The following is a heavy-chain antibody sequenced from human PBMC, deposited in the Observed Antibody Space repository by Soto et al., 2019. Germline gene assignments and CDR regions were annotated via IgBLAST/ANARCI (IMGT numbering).Heavy chain of an antibody. CDR3: ATGRWGASGSRAGWFAP. CDR1: VGSISSPGYY. CDR2: IFHSGTT. D-gene: IGHD3-16*01. V-gene: IGHV4-31*03. Sequence: QVRLQESGPGLVKPSKTLSLTCSVSVGSISSPGYYWTWIRQQPGKSLEWIGHIFHSGTTSYNPALKSRVTISSATSENRFSLPLTSVPAADTAVYFCATGRWGASGSRAGWFAPWGWGTLVSVFS. J-gene: IGHJ5*02.